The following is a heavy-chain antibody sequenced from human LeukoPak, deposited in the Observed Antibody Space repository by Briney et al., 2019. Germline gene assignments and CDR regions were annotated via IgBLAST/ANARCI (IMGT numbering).Heavy chain of an antibody. J-gene: IGHJ4*02. CDR3: ARVGPNYYDSSGYYYFDY. D-gene: IGHD3-22*01. Sequence: SETLSLTCTVSGDSISSHCWSWIRQPPGKGLEWIGRIYTSGSTNYNPSLKSRVTMSVDTSKNQFSLKLSSVTAADTAVYYCARVGPNYYDSSGYYYFDYWGQGTLVTVSS. CDR2: IYTSGST. CDR1: GDSISSHC. V-gene: IGHV4-4*07.